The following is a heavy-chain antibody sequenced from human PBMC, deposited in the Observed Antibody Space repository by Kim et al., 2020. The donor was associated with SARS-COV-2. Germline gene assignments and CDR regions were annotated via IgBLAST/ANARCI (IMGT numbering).Heavy chain of an antibody. V-gene: IGHV3-73*01. CDR2: IRSKANSYAT. D-gene: IGHD4-17*01. Sequence: GGSLRLSCAASGFTFSGSAMHWVRQASGKGLEWIGRIRSKANSYATAYAASVKGRFTISRDDSKNTAYLQMNSLKTEDTAVYYCTKTTFYYGMDVWGQGTTVTVSS. J-gene: IGHJ6*02. CDR1: GFTFSGSA. CDR3: TKTTFYYGMDV.